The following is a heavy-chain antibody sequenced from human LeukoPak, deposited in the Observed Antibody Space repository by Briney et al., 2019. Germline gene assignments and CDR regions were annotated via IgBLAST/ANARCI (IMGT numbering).Heavy chain of an antibody. V-gene: IGHV4-59*01. Sequence: SETLSLTCTVSGGSISSYYWSWIRQPPGKGLEWIGYILYTGSTNYNPSLKSRVTISVDTSKNQFSLKLSSVTAADTAVYYCARFYFPTHFDDWGQGTLVTVSS. CDR2: ILYTGST. D-gene: IGHD2/OR15-2a*01. J-gene: IGHJ4*02. CDR1: GGSISSYY. CDR3: ARFYFPTHFDD.